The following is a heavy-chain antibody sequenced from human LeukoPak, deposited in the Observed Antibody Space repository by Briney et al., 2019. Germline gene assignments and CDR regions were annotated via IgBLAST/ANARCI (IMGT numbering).Heavy chain of an antibody. J-gene: IGHJ6*03. CDR1: GFTFSSYW. CDR2: INSDGSST. V-gene: IGHV3-74*01. D-gene: IGHD6-19*01. CDR3: ARSSGWYHRGPDYYYYYMDV. Sequence: GGSLRLSCVASGFTFSSYWMHWVRQAPGKGLVWVSRINSDGSSTSYADSVKGRFTISRDNAKNTLYLQMNSLRAEDTAVYYCARSSGWYHRGPDYYYYYMDVWGKGTTVTVS.